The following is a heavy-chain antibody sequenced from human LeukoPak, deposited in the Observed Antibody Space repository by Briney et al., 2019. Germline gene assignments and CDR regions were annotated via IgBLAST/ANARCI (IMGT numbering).Heavy chain of an antibody. D-gene: IGHD1-26*01. CDR3: ARDLIVGATFNPTADY. J-gene: IGHJ4*02. V-gene: IGHV1-2*02. CDR2: INPNSGGT. Sequence: ASVKVSCKASGYTFTGYYMHWVRQAPGQGLEWMGWINPNSGGTNYAQKFQGRVTMTRDTSISTAYMKLSRLRSDDTAVYYCARDLIVGATFNPTADYWGQGTLVTVSS. CDR1: GYTFTGYY.